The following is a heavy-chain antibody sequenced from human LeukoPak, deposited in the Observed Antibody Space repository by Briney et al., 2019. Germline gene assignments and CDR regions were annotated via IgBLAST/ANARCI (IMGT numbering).Heavy chain of an antibody. Sequence: SETLSLTCAVSGGSISNNYWWSWVRQPPGKGLGWVGQISPSGITNYNPSLKSRVTISLDESKNQFSLKLISVTAADTAVYYCARQGGTYYDILTGYTYGMDVWGQGTTVTVSS. V-gene: IGHV4-4*02. D-gene: IGHD3-9*01. J-gene: IGHJ6*02. CDR2: ISPSGIT. CDR3: ARQGGTYYDILTGYTYGMDV. CDR1: GGSISNNYW.